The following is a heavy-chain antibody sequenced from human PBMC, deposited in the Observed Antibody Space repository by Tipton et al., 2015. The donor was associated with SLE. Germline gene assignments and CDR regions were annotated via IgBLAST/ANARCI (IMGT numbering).Heavy chain of an antibody. CDR1: GYSFTSYW. D-gene: IGHD6-13*01. CDR2: VDPSDSYP. CDR3: TRHQISRSWSPYFFYYYMDV. V-gene: IGHV5-10-1*01. Sequence: QLVQSGAEVKKPGESLRISCKGSGYSFTSYWINWVRQMPGKGLEWMGRVDPSDSYPNYSPSFQGHVTISADKSISTAYLQWSSLKASDTGMYYCTRHQISRSWSPYFFYYYMDVWGKGTTVTVSS. J-gene: IGHJ6*03.